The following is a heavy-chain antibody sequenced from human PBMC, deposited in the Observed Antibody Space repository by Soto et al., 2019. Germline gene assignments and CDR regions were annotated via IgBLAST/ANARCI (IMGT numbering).Heavy chain of an antibody. J-gene: IGHJ4*02. D-gene: IGHD1-1*01. V-gene: IGHV3-23*01. CDR1: GFTFSRYT. CDR3: AKWCQGGRLGTTDY. CDR2: ITANGGTT. Sequence: GGSLRLSCAASGFTFSRYTMTWVRPAPGQGLEWVSLITANGGTTYHTDSVKVRFTISRDNSTNTLYLQVNSLRAEDTAISYYAKWCQGGRLGTTDYGGQITLVTVSA.